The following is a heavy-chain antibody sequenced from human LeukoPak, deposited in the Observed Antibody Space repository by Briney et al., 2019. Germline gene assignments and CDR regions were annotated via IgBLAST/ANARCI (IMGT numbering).Heavy chain of an antibody. Sequence: GRSLRLSCAASGFTFSNYGMHRVRQAPGKGLEWVALISYDGSNKYYADSVKGRFTISRDNSKNTLYLQMISLRAEDTAVYYCANYGSVSNFAYWGQGTLVTVSS. D-gene: IGHD3-10*01. CDR1: GFTFSNYG. CDR2: ISYDGSNK. J-gene: IGHJ4*02. CDR3: ANYGSVSNFAY. V-gene: IGHV3-30*18.